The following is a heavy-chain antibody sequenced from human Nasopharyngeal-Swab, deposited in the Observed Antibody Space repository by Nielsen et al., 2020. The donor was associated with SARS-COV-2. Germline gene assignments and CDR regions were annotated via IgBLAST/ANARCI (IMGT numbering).Heavy chain of an antibody. CDR3: AAHPSYDFWSGTYY. V-gene: IGHV3-11*04. Sequence: GGSLRLSCAASGFTFSDYYMSWIRQAPGKGLEWVSYISSSSTIYYADSVKGRFTISRDNAKNSLYLQMNSLRAEDTAVYYCAAHPSYDFWSGTYYWGQGTLVTVSS. D-gene: IGHD3-3*01. CDR1: GFTFSDYY. J-gene: IGHJ4*02. CDR2: ISSSSTI.